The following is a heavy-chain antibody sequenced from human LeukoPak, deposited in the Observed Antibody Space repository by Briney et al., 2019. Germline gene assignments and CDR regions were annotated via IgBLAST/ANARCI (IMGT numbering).Heavy chain of an antibody. Sequence: PGGSLRLSCAASGFTFDDYAMHWVRQAPGKGLEWVSGISWSSGSIGYADSVKGRFTISRDNAKNSLYLQMNSLRAEDTALYYCAKDMSGYSYGYDFDYWGQGTLVTVSS. CDR1: GFTFDDYA. CDR2: ISWSSGSI. CDR3: AKDMSGYSYGYDFDY. J-gene: IGHJ4*02. V-gene: IGHV3-9*01. D-gene: IGHD5-18*01.